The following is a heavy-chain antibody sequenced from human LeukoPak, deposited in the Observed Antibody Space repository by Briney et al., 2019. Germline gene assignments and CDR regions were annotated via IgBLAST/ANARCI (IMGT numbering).Heavy chain of an antibody. Sequence: SETLSLTCTVSGGSISSSSYYWGWIRQPPGKGLEWIGSIYYSGSTYYNPSLKSRVTISVDTSKNQFSLKLSSVTAADTAVYYCARADPYSRRFDPWGQGTLVTVSS. CDR2: IYYSGST. CDR1: GGSISSSSYY. V-gene: IGHV4-39*01. D-gene: IGHD6-13*01. J-gene: IGHJ5*02. CDR3: ARADPYSRRFDP.